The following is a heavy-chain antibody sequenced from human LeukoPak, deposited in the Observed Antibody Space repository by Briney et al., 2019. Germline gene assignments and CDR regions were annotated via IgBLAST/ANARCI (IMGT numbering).Heavy chain of an antibody. J-gene: IGHJ3*02. CDR3: ARDQSWLDAFDI. D-gene: IGHD5-24*01. CDR1: GYTFTGYY. CDR2: INPNSGGT. V-gene: IGHV1-2*02. Sequence: GASVKVSCKASGYTFTGYYMHWVRQAPGQGLEWMGWINPNSGGTNYAQKLQGRVTMTTDTSTSTAYMELRSLRSDDTAVYYCARDQSWLDAFDIWGQGTMVTVSS.